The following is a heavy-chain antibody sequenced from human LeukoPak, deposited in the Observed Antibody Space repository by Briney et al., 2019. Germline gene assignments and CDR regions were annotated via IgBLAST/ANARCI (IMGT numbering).Heavy chain of an antibody. J-gene: IGHJ5*02. D-gene: IGHD3-10*01. CDR2: INPSGGST. CDR3: ARGITMVRGALTSNWFDPSNWFDP. Sequence: GASVKVSCKASGYSFTNYYMNWVRQAPGQGLEWMGIINPSGGSTIYAQNLQGRVTMTRDTSTSTLYMELSSLRSEDTAVYYCARGITMVRGALTSNWFDPSNWFDPWGQGTLVTVSS. CDR1: GYSFTNYY. V-gene: IGHV1-46*03.